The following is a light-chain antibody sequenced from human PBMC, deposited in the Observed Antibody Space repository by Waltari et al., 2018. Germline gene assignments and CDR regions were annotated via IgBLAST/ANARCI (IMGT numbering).Light chain of an antibody. Sequence: QSALTQPASVSGSPGQSITISCTGTSRDVGGTTFVSWSQQHPGKAPKLLLYAVTDRPSGISNRFSGSKSGNTASLTISGLQAEDEAQYYCTSYKSGTTLLFGGGTKVTVL. CDR3: TSYKSGTTLL. V-gene: IGLV2-14*01. CDR1: SRDVGGTTF. CDR2: AVT. J-gene: IGLJ2*01.